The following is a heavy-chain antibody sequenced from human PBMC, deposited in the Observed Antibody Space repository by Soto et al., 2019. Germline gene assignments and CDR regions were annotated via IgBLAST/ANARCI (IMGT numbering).Heavy chain of an antibody. CDR2: ISYDGSNK. D-gene: IGHD3-22*01. J-gene: IGHJ5*02. CDR3: ARDRLRYYYDSRSSWFDP. V-gene: IGHV3-30-3*01. CDR1: GFTFSSYA. Sequence: GGSLRLSCAASGFTFSSYAMHWVRQAPGKGLEWAAVISYDGSNKYYADSVKGRFTIPRDNSKNTLYLQMNSLRAEDTAVYYCARDRLRYYYDSRSSWFDPWGQGTLVTVSS.